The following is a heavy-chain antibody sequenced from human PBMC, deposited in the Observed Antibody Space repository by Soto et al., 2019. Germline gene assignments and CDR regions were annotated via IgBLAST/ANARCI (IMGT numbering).Heavy chain of an antibody. CDR1: GGSISSGGYS. Sequence: PSETLSLTCAVSGGSISSGGYSWSWIRQPPGKGLEWNGYIYHSGSTYYNPSLKSRVTISVDRSKNQFSLKLSSVTAADTAVYYCARVNNYYDSSGYLYYYYGMDVWGQGTTVTVSS. V-gene: IGHV4-30-2*01. CDR2: IYHSGST. CDR3: ARVNNYYDSSGYLYYYYGMDV. J-gene: IGHJ6*02. D-gene: IGHD3-22*01.